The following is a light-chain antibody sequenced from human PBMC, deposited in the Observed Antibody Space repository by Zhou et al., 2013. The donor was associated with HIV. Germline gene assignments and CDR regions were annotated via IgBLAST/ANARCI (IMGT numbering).Light chain of an antibody. J-gene: IGKJ4*01. V-gene: IGKV3-15*01. CDR2: GAS. CDR1: QSVSTN. CDR3: QQRSSWLT. Sequence: VMTQSPATLSVSPGERATLSCRASQSVSTNLAWYQQRPGQAPRLLLYGASTRATGIPARFSGSGSGTEFTLTISSLEPEDFAVYYCQQRSSWLTFGGGTKVEIK.